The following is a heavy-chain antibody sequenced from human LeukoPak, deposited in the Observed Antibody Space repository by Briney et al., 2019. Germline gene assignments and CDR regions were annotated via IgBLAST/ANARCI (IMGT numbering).Heavy chain of an antibody. CDR1: GYTFGTEE. Sequence: PGGSLRLSCVVSGYTFGTEEMTWVRQVPGTGLEWIAYISDTGSRITYGDSVKGLFTISRDNAKNSLYLQMNSLRVEDTAIYYCARGGNYAPFDYWGQGALVAVSS. D-gene: IGHD1-26*01. CDR3: ARGGNYAPFDY. CDR2: ISDTGSRI. V-gene: IGHV3-48*03. J-gene: IGHJ4*02.